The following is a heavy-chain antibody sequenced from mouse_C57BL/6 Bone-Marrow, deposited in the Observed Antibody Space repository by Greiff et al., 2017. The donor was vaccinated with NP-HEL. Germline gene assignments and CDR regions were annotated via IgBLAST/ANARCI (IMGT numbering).Heavy chain of an antibody. Sequence: EVQVVESEGGLVQPGSSMKLSCTASGFTFSDYYMAWVRQVPEKGLEWVANINYDGSSTYYMDSLKSRFIISQDNAKNILYLQMSSLKSEDTATYYCAREGGLRRRTYAMDYWGQGTSVTVSS. CDR2: INYDGSST. D-gene: IGHD2-4*01. J-gene: IGHJ4*01. CDR3: AREGGLRRRTYAMDY. CDR1: GFTFSDYY. V-gene: IGHV5-16*01.